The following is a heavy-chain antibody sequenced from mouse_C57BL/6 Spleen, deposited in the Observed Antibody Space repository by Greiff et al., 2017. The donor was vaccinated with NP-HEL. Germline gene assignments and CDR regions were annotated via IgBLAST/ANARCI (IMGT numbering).Heavy chain of an antibody. J-gene: IGHJ2*01. CDR2: IRLKSDNYAT. CDR1: GFTFSNYW. Sequence: VMLVESGGGLVQPGGSMKLSCVASGFTFSNYWMNWVRQSPEKGLEWVAQIRLKSDNYATHYAESVKGRFTISRDDSKSSVYLQMNNLRAEDTGIYYCTAYYYGSSYRNYWGQGTTLTVSS. D-gene: IGHD1-1*01. CDR3: TAYYYGSSYRNY. V-gene: IGHV6-3*01.